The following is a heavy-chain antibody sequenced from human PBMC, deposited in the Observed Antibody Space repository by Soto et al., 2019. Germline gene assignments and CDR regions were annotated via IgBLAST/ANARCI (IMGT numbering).Heavy chain of an antibody. J-gene: IGHJ6*02. Sequence: QMQLVQSGPEVKKPGTSVKVSCKTSGFTFTSSAMQWVRQARGQRLEWIGWIVVGSGHTNYAQKFQERVTITRDISTSTAFMELSSLRSEDTAMYYCAAASSTSGGYYGMDVWGQGTTVTVSS. CDR2: IVVGSGHT. D-gene: IGHD2-2*01. V-gene: IGHV1-58*02. CDR1: GFTFTSSA. CDR3: AAASSTSGGYYGMDV.